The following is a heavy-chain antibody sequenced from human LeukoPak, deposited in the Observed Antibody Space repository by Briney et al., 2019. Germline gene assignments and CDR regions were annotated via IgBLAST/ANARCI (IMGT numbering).Heavy chain of an antibody. V-gene: IGHV3-30*18. CDR1: GFSFISYG. J-gene: IGHJ4*02. CDR2: ISDDGRSK. Sequence: GGSLRLSCAASGFSFISYGMHWVRQAPGKGLEWVGVISDDGRSKDYADSVKGRFTISRDNSKDTLYLQMNSLRDEDTAVYYCAKRPSDYGDYVSYFDHWGQGTLVTVSS. CDR3: AKRPSDYGDYVSYFDH. D-gene: IGHD4-17*01.